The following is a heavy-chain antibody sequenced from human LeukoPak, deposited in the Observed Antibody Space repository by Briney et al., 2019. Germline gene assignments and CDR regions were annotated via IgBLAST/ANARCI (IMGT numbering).Heavy chain of an antibody. CDR1: GYSFTSYR. J-gene: IGHJ2*01. D-gene: IGHD4-17*01. CDR3: AGRNYGDSVLPAGYFDL. CDR2: IYPGDSDT. V-gene: IGHV5-51*01. Sequence: GESLKISCKGSGYSFTSYRIGWVRQMPGKGLEWMGIIYPGDSDTRYSPSFQGQVTISADKSISTAYLQWSSLKASDTAMYYCAGRNYGDSVLPAGYFDLWGRGTLVTVSS.